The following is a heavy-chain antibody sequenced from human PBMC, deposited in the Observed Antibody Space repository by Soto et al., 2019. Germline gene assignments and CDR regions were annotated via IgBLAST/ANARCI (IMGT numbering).Heavy chain of an antibody. CDR3: ARGHLISGYRIMRVGMDV. J-gene: IGHJ6*04. Sequence: SETLSLTCTVSGGSMSSGGYYWSWIRQHPGKGLEWVGYIYYSGSTYYNPALKSRGTISVDTSKNQVSLKLRSVTAAGTAVYYCARGHLISGYRIMRVGMDVWGKGTRVTVSS. CDR1: GGSMSSGGYY. D-gene: IGHD6-13*01. V-gene: IGHV4-31*03. CDR2: IYYSGST.